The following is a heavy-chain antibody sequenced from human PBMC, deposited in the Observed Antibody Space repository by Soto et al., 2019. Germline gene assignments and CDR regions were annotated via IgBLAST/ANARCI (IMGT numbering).Heavy chain of an antibody. CDR2: FYYSGST. V-gene: IGHV4-59*01. CDR3: ARGYCSGGSCYLGTNWFDP. CDR1: GGSISSYY. D-gene: IGHD2-15*01. J-gene: IGHJ5*02. Sequence: PSETLSLTCTVSGGSISSYYWSWIRRPPGEGLEWIGYFYYSGSTNYNPSLKSRVTISVDTSKNQFSLKLSSVTAADTAVYYCARGYCSGGSCYLGTNWFDPRGQGTLDTVSS.